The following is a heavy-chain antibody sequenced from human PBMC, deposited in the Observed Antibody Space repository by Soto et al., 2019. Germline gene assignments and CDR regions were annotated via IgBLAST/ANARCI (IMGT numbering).Heavy chain of an antibody. J-gene: IGHJ4*02. Sequence: SVKVSCKASGGTFSSYAISWVRQAPGQGLEWMGGIIPIFGTANYAQKFQGRVTITADESTSTAYMELSSLRSEDTAVYYCARDGITFGGVIVAFDYWGQGTLVTVSS. V-gene: IGHV1-69*13. CDR3: ARDGITFGGVIVAFDY. D-gene: IGHD3-16*02. CDR2: IIPIFGTA. CDR1: GGTFSSYA.